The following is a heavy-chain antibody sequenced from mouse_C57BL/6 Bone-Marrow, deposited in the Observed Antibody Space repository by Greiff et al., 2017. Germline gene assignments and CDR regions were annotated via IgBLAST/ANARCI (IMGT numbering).Heavy chain of an antibody. Sequence: QVQLQQPGAELVKPGASVKLSCKASGYTFTSYWMPWVKQRPGQGLEWIGMIHPNSGSTNYNEKFKSKATLTVDKSSSTAYMQLSSLTSEDSAVYYCARYPYGNYPYYAMDYWGQGTSVTVSS. J-gene: IGHJ4*01. CDR3: ARYPYGNYPYYAMDY. CDR2: IHPNSGST. CDR1: GYTFTSYW. V-gene: IGHV1-64*01. D-gene: IGHD2-10*02.